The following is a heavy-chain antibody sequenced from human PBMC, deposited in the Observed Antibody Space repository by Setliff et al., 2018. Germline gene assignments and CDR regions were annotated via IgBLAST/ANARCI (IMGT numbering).Heavy chain of an antibody. CDR1: GDSFSNYA. D-gene: IGHD2-21*01. V-gene: IGHV1-69*05. Sequence: GASVKVSCKASGDSFSNYAISWVRQAPGQGLEWMGGLIPMFGTPGYAQKFQDRVTITTDESTSTAYMELNSLTSEDTAVYYCARVAVMGDHFDYWGQGTLVTVSS. CDR3: ARVAVMGDHFDY. CDR2: LIPMFGTP. J-gene: IGHJ4*02.